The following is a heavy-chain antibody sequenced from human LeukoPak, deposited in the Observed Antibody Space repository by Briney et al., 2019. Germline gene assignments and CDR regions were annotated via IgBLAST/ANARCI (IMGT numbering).Heavy chain of an antibody. CDR3: ARHGNSDYRTIDF. J-gene: IGHJ4*02. Sequence: GESLKISCEASGYDFSTYWIGWVRQMPGKGLEWVGTIYPGDSDTRYSPSFQGQVTISAARSISTAYLQWSSLKASDTAVYFCARHGNSDYRTIDFWGQGTLVTVSS. D-gene: IGHD4-11*01. CDR1: GYDFSTYW. V-gene: IGHV5-51*01. CDR2: IYPGDSDT.